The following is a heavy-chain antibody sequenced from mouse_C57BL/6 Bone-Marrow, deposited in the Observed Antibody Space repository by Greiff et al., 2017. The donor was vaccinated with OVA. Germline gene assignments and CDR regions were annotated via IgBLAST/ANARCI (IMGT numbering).Heavy chain of an antibody. CDR2: ISRGGDYT. Sequence: EVKLLESGAGLVKPGGSLKLSCAASGFTFSSYAMSWVRQTPEKRLEWVAYISRGGDYTYYADTVKGRFTISRDNARNTLYLQMSSLNSEDTAMYCCRRGGWLRGYFDVWGTGTTVTVSS. D-gene: IGHD2-2*01. CDR1: GFTFSSYA. V-gene: IGHV5-9-1*02. J-gene: IGHJ1*03. CDR3: RRGGWLRGYFDV.